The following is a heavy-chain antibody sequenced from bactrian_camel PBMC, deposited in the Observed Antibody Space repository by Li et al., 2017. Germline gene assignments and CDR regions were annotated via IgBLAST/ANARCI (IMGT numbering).Heavy chain of an antibody. J-gene: IGHJ4*01. Sequence: VQLVESGGGSVQPGGSLRLSCASSGSIYDTMCMGWVRQAPGKGLERVSAINGGGSITYYTDSVKGRFAISRDTAGITLHLQMNNLKSGDSAVYYCARYWPFRDGGLWDYNLWGQGTQVTVS. CDR3: ARYWPFRDGGLWDYNL. CDR2: INGGGSIT. CDR1: GSIYDTMC. D-gene: IGHD3*01. V-gene: IGHV3S40*01.